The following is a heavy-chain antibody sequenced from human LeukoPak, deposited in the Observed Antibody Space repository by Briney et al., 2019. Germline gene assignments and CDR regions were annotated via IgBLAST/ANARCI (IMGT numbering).Heavy chain of an antibody. CDR3: ARALSGGYSSDPGDY. CDR2: IYDGGIT. CDR1: GFTVSTKF. Sequence: PGGSLRLSCAASGFTVSTKFMSWVRQAPGKGLEWVSVIYDGGITYYADSVKGRFTISRDNVKNSLYLEMNSLRDGDTAVYYCARALSGGYSSDPGDYWGQGTLVTVSS. V-gene: IGHV3-66*01. J-gene: IGHJ4*02. D-gene: IGHD6-19*01.